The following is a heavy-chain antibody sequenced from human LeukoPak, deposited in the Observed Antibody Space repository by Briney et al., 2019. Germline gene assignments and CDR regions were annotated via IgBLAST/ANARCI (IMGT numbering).Heavy chain of an antibody. D-gene: IGHD5-12*01. V-gene: IGHV4-38-2*02. CDR3: AREGGDDYLDWFDP. CDR1: GFSITGDFY. Sequence: SETLSLTCTVSGFSITGDFYWGWIRQPPGKGLEWIGGISHSGSTFYNPSLETRATMSVDTSKNQFSLKLTSVTAADTALYYCAREGGDDYLDWFDPWGQGTLVTVSS. J-gene: IGHJ5*02. CDR2: ISHSGST.